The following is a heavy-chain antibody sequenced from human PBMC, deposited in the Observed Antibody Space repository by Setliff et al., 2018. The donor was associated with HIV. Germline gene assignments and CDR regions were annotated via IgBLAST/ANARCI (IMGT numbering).Heavy chain of an antibody. V-gene: IGHV1-69*10. D-gene: IGHD3-22*01. Sequence: GASVKVSCKASGGTFSRYPIGWVRQAPGQGLEWMGGIIPFLGIANNAQKFQGRLTITADKSTSTAYMELSSLGSEDTAVYYCARNRVPDSDYYYMDVWGKGTTVTVSS. CDR2: IIPFLGIA. CDR3: ARNRVPDSDYYYMDV. CDR1: GGTFSRYP. J-gene: IGHJ6*03.